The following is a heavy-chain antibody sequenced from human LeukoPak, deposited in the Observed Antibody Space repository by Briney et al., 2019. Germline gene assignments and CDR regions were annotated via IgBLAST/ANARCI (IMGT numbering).Heavy chain of an antibody. CDR2: IKRNSNTI. Sequence: QPGGSLRLSCTASGLTFSNYSMNWVRQAPGKGLEWLSYIKRNSNTIYYADSVKGRFFISRDNAEKSLYLQMNSLRVEDTGVYFCASRFYWGQGALVTVSS. V-gene: IGHV3-48*04. CDR1: GLTFSNYS. CDR3: ASRFY. J-gene: IGHJ4*02.